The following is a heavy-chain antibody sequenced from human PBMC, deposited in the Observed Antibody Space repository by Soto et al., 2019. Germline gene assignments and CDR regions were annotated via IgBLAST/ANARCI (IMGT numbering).Heavy chain of an antibody. Sequence: PGGSLRLSCAASGFTVSSNYMSWVRQAPGKGLEWVSVIYSGGSTYYADSVKGRFTISRHNSKNTLYLQMNSLRAEDTAVYYCATFPVPAAMPLEYYGMDVWGQGTTVTVSS. V-gene: IGHV3-53*04. J-gene: IGHJ6*02. CDR2: IYSGGST. CDR3: ATFPVPAAMPLEYYGMDV. D-gene: IGHD2-2*01. CDR1: GFTVSSNY.